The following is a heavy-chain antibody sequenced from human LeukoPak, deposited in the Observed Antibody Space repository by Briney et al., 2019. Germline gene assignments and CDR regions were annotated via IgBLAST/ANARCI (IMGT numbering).Heavy chain of an antibody. Sequence: ASVKVSCKASGYSFTTYGITWVRQAPGQGLEWMGWINTYNGNTNYAQKLQDRVTMTTDTSTSTAYMELRSLRSDNTAVYYCAILTYYYDSSAYVPTDYWGQGTLVTVSS. CDR1: GYSFTTYG. D-gene: IGHD3-22*01. CDR3: AILTYYYDSSAYVPTDY. CDR2: INTYNGNT. J-gene: IGHJ4*02. V-gene: IGHV1-18*01.